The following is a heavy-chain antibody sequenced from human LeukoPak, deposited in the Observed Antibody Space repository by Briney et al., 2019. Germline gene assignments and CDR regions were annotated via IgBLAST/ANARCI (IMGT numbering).Heavy chain of an antibody. CDR1: GGSISSYY. CDR2: IYYSGST. Sequence: SETLSLTCTVSGGSISSYYWSWIRQPPGKGLEWIGYIYYSGSTNYNPSLKSRVTISVDTSKNQFSLKLSSVTAADTAVYYCARGRGLLLWIDYWGQGTLVTVSS. CDR3: ARGRGLLLWIDY. D-gene: IGHD3-10*01. V-gene: IGHV4-59*12. J-gene: IGHJ4*02.